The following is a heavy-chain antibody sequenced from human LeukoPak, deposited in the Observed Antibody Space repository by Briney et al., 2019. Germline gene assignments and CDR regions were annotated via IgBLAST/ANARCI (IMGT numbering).Heavy chain of an antibody. CDR3: ARVGYGSGSYYQYYYYYMDV. J-gene: IGHJ6*03. V-gene: IGHV1-69*06. CDR1: GGTFSSYA. D-gene: IGHD3-10*01. Sequence: ASVKVSCKASGGTFSSYAISWVRQAPGQGLEWMGGIIPIFGTANYAQKFQGRVTIIADKSTSTAYMELSSLRSEDTAVYYCARVGYGSGSYYQYYYYYMDVWGKGTTVTVSS. CDR2: IIPIFGTA.